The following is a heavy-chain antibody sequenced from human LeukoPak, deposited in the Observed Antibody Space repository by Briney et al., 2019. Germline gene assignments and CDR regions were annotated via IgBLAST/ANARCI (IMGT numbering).Heavy chain of an antibody. Sequence: GGSLRLSCSASGFTSSSYAMHWVRQAPGKGLEYVSAISSNGGSTYYADSVKGRFTISRDNSKNTLYLQMSSLRAEDTAVYYCVKVGGSTSQAYYDYWGQGTLVTVSS. CDR3: VKVGGSTSQAYYDY. CDR1: GFTSSSYA. CDR2: ISSNGGST. J-gene: IGHJ4*02. D-gene: IGHD2-2*01. V-gene: IGHV3-64D*06.